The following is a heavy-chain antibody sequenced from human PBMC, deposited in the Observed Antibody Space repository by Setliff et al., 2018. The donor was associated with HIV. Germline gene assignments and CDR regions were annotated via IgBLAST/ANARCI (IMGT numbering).Heavy chain of an antibody. Sequence: TSETLSLTCTVSGDSVNDRSYFWGWIRQPPGKGLEWASSISSSSSYIYYADSVKGRFTISRDNSKNTLYLEVDSLRPEDTAVYYCASARIPTGGTSTSFDFWGQGALVTVSS. CDR2: ISSSSSYI. V-gene: IGHV3-21*01. J-gene: IGHJ4*02. CDR1: GDSVNDRSYF. CDR3: ASARIPTGGTSTSFDF. D-gene: IGHD1-1*01.